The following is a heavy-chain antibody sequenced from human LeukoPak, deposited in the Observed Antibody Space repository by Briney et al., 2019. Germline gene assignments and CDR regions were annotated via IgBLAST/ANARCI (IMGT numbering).Heavy chain of an antibody. Sequence: GGSLRPSCADSQFTFNVSWMNWVRQAPEKGLEWVANMDPTGSQKRYVDSVRGRFTISKDNPGASLYLDMHSLRAEDTAIYYCAIWTSGNYWGQGTLVTVSS. CDR2: MDPTGSQK. CDR3: AIWTSGNY. CDR1: QFTFNVSW. V-gene: IGHV3-7*01. D-gene: IGHD1-1*01. J-gene: IGHJ4*02.